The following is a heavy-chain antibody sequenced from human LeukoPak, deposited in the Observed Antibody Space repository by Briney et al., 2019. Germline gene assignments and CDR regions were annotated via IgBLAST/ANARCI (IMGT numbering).Heavy chain of an antibody. CDR2: INPNSGGT. CDR3: ARDYYDSSGSDY. D-gene: IGHD3-22*01. V-gene: IGHV1-2*02. Sequence: ASVKVSCKASGYTFTGYYMNWVRQAPGQGLEWMGWINPNSGGTNYAQKFQGRVTMTRDTSISTAYMELSRLRSDDTAVYYCARDYYDSSGSDYWGQGTLVTVSS. CDR1: GYTFTGYY. J-gene: IGHJ4*02.